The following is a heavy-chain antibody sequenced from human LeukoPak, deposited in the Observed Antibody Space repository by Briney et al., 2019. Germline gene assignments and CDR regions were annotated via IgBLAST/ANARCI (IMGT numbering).Heavy chain of an antibody. D-gene: IGHD4/OR15-4a*01. CDR1: GFTFSSYE. CDR2: ISSSGSTI. CDR3: ARRAGAYSHPYDY. J-gene: IGHJ4*02. Sequence: SGGSLRLSCAASGFTFSSYEMNWVRQAPGKGLEWVSYISSSGSTIYYADSVKGRFTISRDNPKNSLYLQMNSLRAEDTAVYYCARRAGAYSHPYDYWGQGTLVTVSS. V-gene: IGHV3-48*03.